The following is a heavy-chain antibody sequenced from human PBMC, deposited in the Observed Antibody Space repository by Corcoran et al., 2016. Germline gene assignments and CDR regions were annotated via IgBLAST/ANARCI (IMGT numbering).Heavy chain of an antibody. CDR3: ARVQGDYGPFDY. Sequence: QVQLVQSGAEVKKPGASVKVSCKASGYTFTSYYMHWVRQAPGQGLEWMGIINPSGGSTSYAQKFQGRVTMTRDTSTSTVYMELSSLRAEDTAVYYCARVQGDYGPFDYWGQGTLVTVSS. CDR2: INPSGGST. D-gene: IGHD4-17*01. CDR1: GYTFTSYY. V-gene: IGHV1-46*01. J-gene: IGHJ4*02.